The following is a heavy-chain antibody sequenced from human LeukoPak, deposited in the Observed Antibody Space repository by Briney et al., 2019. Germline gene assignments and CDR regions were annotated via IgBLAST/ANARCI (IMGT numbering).Heavy chain of an antibody. J-gene: IGHJ4*02. V-gene: IGHV5-51*01. CDR2: IYPGDSDT. CDR1: GYFFTSYW. CDR3: ARRNHCSSTSCYVDY. Sequence: AGALQISCKGAGYFFTSYWISWVRRLPGKSLEWWGIIYPGDSDTRYSPSFQGQVTISADKSISTAYLQWSSLKASDTAMYYCARRNHCSSTSCYVDYWGQGTLVTVSS. D-gene: IGHD2-2*01.